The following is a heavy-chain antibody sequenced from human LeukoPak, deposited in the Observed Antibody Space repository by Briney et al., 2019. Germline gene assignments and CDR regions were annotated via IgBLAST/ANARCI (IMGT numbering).Heavy chain of an antibody. Sequence: GGSLRLSCAASGFNFSSYAMSWVRQAPGKGLEWVSTISDHGGATYYVDSVKRRFIISGDNSKNTLYLQMDRLRAEDTALYYCAKGYGSGWYDNWFDSWGQGTLVTVSS. D-gene: IGHD6-19*01. V-gene: IGHV3-23*01. J-gene: IGHJ5*01. CDR3: AKGYGSGWYDNWFDS. CDR2: ISDHGGAT. CDR1: GFNFSSYA.